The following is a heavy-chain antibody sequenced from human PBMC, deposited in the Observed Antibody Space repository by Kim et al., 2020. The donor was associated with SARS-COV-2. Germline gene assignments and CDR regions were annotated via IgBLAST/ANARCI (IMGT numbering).Heavy chain of an antibody. Sequence: YYRDSVKGRFTISRDNSKNTLYLQMNSLRDEDTAVYYCVKDEWPWSSAPLDWGRGTLVTVSS. J-gene: IGHJ4*02. D-gene: IGHD2-2*01. CDR3: VKDEWPWSSAPLD. V-gene: IGHV3-NL1*01.